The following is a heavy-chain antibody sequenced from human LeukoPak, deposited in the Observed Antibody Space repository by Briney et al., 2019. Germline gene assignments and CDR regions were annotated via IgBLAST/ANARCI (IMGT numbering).Heavy chain of an antibody. V-gene: IGHV1-69*13. D-gene: IGHD2-15*01. CDR1: GGTFSSYA. CDR3: ARREVAAFPYYYYYMDV. CDR2: IIPIFGTA. J-gene: IGHJ6*03. Sequence: SVKVSCKASGGTFSSYAISWVRQAPGQGLEWMGGIIPIFGTANYAQKFQDRVTITADESTSTAYMELSSLRSEDTAVYYCARREVAAFPYYYYYMDVWGKGTTVTVSS.